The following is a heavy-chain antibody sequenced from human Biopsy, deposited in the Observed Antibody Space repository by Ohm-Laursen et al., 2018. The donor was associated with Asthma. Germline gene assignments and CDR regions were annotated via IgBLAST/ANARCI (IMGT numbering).Heavy chain of an antibody. J-gene: IGHJ3*02. CDR3: ARTHERWTSIQDDALDI. CDR1: GFTFSIYD. D-gene: IGHD4-23*01. CDR2: IPYDGGNK. V-gene: IGHV3-30*03. Sequence: SLRLSCTASGFTFSIYDIHWVRQAPGKGLEWVAVIPYDGGNKFYGDSVKGRFTLSRDNSRNTLYLQMNSLRVEDTAIYYCARTHERWTSIQDDALDIWGQGTMVTVSS.